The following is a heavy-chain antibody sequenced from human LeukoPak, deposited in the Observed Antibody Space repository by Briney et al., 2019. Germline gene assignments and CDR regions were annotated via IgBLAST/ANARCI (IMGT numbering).Heavy chain of an antibody. CDR3: ARGPLPDP. CDR2: INHSGST. V-gene: IGHV4-34*01. J-gene: IGHJ5*02. Sequence: SETLSLTCAVYGGSFIGYYWSWIRQPPGKGLEGIGEINHSGSTNYNPSLKSRVTISVDTSKNQFSLKLSSVTAADTAVYYCARGPLPDPWGQGTLVTVSS. CDR1: GGSFIGYY.